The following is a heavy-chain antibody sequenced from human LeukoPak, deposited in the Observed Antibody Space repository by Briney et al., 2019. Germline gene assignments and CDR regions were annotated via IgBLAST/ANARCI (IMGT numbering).Heavy chain of an antibody. J-gene: IGHJ4*02. CDR2: IYYSGST. Sequence: SETLSLTCTVSDASISGFYWNWIRQPPGKGLEWIGYIYYSGSTNYNPSLKSRVTLSVDTSKNQFSLKVSSVTAADTAVYYCARGGSYFDHWGQGTLVTVSS. CDR3: ARGGSYFDH. D-gene: IGHD1-26*01. V-gene: IGHV4-59*08. CDR1: DASISGFY.